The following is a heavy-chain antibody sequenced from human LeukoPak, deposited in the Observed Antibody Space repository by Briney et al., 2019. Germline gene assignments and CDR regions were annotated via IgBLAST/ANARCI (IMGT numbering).Heavy chain of an antibody. D-gene: IGHD6-13*01. J-gene: IGHJ4*02. CDR3: ARRVSGYSSSWYGRYFDY. Sequence: SETLSLTCTVSGGSISSSSYYWGRIRQPPGKGLEWIGSIYYSGSTYYNPSPKSRVTISVDTSKNQFSLKLSSVTAADTAVYYCARRVSGYSSSWYGRYFDYWGQGTLVTVSS. CDR2: IYYSGST. CDR1: GGSISSSSYY. V-gene: IGHV4-39*01.